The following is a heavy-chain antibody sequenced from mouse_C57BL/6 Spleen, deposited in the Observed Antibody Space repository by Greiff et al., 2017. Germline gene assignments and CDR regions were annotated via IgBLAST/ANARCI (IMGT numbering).Heavy chain of an antibody. D-gene: IGHD2-4*01. V-gene: IGHV1-69*01. Sequence: QVQLQQPGAELVMPGASVKLSCKASGYTFTSYWMHWVKQRPGQGLEWIGEIDPSDSYTNYNQKFKGKSTLTVDTSSSTAYMQLSSLTSEDSAVYYCARSSYDYYFDYWGQGTTRTVAS. CDR1: GYTFTSYW. CDR2: IDPSDSYT. J-gene: IGHJ2*01. CDR3: ARSSYDYYFDY.